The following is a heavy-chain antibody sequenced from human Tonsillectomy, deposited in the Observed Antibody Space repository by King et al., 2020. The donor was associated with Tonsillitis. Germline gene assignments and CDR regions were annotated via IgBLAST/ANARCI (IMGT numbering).Heavy chain of an antibody. D-gene: IGHD3-10*01. CDR2: IYYSGST. J-gene: IGHJ6*03. V-gene: IGHV4-59*01. CDR1: GGSISSYY. Sequence: LQLQESGPGLVKPSETLSLTCTVAGGSISSYYWSWIRQPPGKGLEWMWCIYYSGSTTYNPSLKSRVTISVDTSKKQFSLKLSSVTAADTAVYYCARDPGGGYYMDVWGKGTTVTVSS. CDR3: ARDPGGGYYMDV.